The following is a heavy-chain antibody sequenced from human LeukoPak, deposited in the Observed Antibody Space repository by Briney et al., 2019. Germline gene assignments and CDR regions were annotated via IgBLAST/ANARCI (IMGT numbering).Heavy chain of an antibody. CDR1: GLTFSSYS. J-gene: IGHJ6*03. D-gene: IGHD2-2*01. Sequence: GGSLRLSCAPSGLTFSSYSMNWVRQAPGKGLEWVSSISSSSSYIYYADSVEGRFTLSRDNAKHSLYLQMNSLRAEDTAVYYCASRYCSSTSCLYYYYCMDVWGKGTTVTVSS. V-gene: IGHV3-21*01. CDR3: ASRYCSSTSCLYYYYCMDV. CDR2: ISSSSSYI.